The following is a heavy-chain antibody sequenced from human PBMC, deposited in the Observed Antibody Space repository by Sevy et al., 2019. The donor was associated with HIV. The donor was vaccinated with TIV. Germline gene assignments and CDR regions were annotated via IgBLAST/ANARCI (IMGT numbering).Heavy chain of an antibody. D-gene: IGHD2-21*01. J-gene: IGHJ3*02. CDR3: ARHWGGSDAFDM. Sequence: SETLSLTCSVSGASISGFYWSWLPQPPGKGLECIGYIYFGGSTNYNPSLQSRVTISVDTSKNQFSLKLNSVTAADTAMYYCARHWGGSDAFDMWGQGTMVTVSS. CDR1: GASISGFY. V-gene: IGHV4-59*08. CDR2: IYFGGST.